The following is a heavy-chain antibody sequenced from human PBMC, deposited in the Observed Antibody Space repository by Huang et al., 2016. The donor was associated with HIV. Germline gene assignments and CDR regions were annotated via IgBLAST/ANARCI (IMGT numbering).Heavy chain of an antibody. D-gene: IGHD2-21*02. J-gene: IGHJ6*02. CDR3: V. CDR1: GVSISNSRYY. V-gene: IGHV4-39*01. CDR2: LYYSGST. Sequence: QLQLQESGPGLVKPSETLSLTCTVSGVSISNSRYYWGWIRQPPGKGLEYSGSLYYSGSTYYNPSLKSRITAVYYCSRQDEKGYCAGDCSNHYYFGLDVWGHGTTVTVS.